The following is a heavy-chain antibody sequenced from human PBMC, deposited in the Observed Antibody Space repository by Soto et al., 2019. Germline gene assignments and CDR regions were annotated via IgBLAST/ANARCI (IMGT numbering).Heavy chain of an antibody. Sequence: GGSLRLSCAASGFTFSSYAMHWVRQAPGKGLEWVAVISYDGSNKYYADSVKGRFTISRDNSKNTLYLQMNSLRAEDTAVYYCARDRIFGVVYRFQHWGQGTLVTVSS. J-gene: IGHJ1*01. CDR3: ARDRIFGVVYRFQH. D-gene: IGHD3-3*01. CDR1: GFTFSSYA. CDR2: ISYDGSNK. V-gene: IGHV3-30-3*01.